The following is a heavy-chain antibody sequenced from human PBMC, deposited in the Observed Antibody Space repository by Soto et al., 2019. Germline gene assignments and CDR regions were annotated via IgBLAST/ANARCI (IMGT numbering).Heavy chain of an antibody. D-gene: IGHD1-26*01. CDR1: GGSISRSNYC. CDR2: MYYSGTT. CDR3: ARLGVYSGSYYYFDY. V-gene: IGHV4-39*01. Sequence: SETLSLTCTVSGGSISRSNYCWGWIRQPPGKGLEWIGSMYYSGTTYYHLSLKSRVTLTVDTSKNQFALELISVAAADTAVYYCARLGVYSGSYYYFDYWGQGTLVTVSS. J-gene: IGHJ4*02.